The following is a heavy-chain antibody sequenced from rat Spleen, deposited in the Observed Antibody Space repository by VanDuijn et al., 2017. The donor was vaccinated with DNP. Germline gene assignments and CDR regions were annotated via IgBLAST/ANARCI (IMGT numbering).Heavy chain of an antibody. J-gene: IGHJ3*01. Sequence: EVKLVESGGGLVQPGRSLKLSCAPSGFNFNDYWMGWVRQAPGKGLEWIGEINKDSSTINYSPSLKDKFTISRDNAHNTLYLQMSKLGSEDTAIYACAGLGWHGWFAYWGQGTLVTFSS. V-gene: IGHV4-2*01. D-gene: IGHD1-11*01. CDR3: AGLGWHGWFAY. CDR2: INKDSSTI. CDR1: GFNFNDYW.